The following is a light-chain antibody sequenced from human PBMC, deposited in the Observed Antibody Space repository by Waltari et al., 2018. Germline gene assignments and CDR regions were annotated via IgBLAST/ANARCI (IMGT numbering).Light chain of an antibody. CDR3: FSAADNNGV. Sequence: SYELTQPSSVSVSPGQTARITCSGDVLAKKKYARWFQQKPGQAPRLVIYKDSERPSGIPARFSGSSSGTTVTLTISGAQVEDEADYYCFSAADNNGVFGTGTKVTVL. J-gene: IGLJ1*01. V-gene: IGLV3-27*01. CDR2: KDS. CDR1: VLAKKKY.